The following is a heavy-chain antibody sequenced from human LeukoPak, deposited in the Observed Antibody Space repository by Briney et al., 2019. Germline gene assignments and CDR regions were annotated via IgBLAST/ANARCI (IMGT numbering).Heavy chain of an antibody. V-gene: IGHV4-61*02. J-gene: IGHJ3*02. CDR2: IYTSGST. Sequence: SQTLSLTCTVSGGSISSGSYYWSWIRQPAGKGLEWIGRIYTSGSTNYNPSLKSRVTISVDTSKNQFSLKLSSVTAADTAVYYCARGARSYGGNSGYAFDIWGQGTVVTVSS. CDR1: GGSISSGSYY. D-gene: IGHD4-23*01. CDR3: ARGARSYGGNSGYAFDI.